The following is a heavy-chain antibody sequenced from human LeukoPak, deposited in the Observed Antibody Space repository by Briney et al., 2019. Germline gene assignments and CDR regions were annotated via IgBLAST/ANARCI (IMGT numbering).Heavy chain of an antibody. CDR2: ISGSGGST. D-gene: IGHD6-13*01. CDR3: AKDSSKGGGSSWSMDV. CDR1: GFTFSSYA. J-gene: IGHJ6*03. Sequence: GGPLRLSCAASGFTFSSYAMSWVRQAPGKGLEWVSAISGSGGSTYYADSVKGRFTISRDNSKNTLYLQMNSLRAEDTAVYYCAKDSSKGGGSSWSMDVWGKGTTVTVSS. V-gene: IGHV3-23*01.